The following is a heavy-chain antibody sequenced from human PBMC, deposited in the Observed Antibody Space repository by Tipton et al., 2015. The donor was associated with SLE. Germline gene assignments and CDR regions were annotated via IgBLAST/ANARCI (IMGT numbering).Heavy chain of an antibody. Sequence: TLSLTCTVSDGSISDYYWTWMRQPAGEGLEWIGRMYVSGSTNYNPSLRSRAAMSVDTSKSHFSLNLSSVTAADTAVYYCARAGDGYSGAEVGFFDYWGQGTLVTVSS. D-gene: IGHD5-24*01. CDR2: MYVSGST. V-gene: IGHV4-4*07. J-gene: IGHJ4*02. CDR1: DGSISDYY. CDR3: ARAGDGYSGAEVGFFDY.